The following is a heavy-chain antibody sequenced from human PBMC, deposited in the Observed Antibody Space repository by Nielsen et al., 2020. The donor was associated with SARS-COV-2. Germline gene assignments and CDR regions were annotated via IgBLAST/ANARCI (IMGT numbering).Heavy chain of an antibody. CDR3: ARGQYYDFWSGHHYGMDV. V-gene: IGHV1-18*01. CDR2: ISGYSGNT. Sequence: ASVKVSCKASGYTFRSYGINWVRQAPGQGLEWMGWISGYSGNTNYAQGLQGRVTMTRNTSIRTAYMELSSLRSEDTAVYYRARGQYYDFWSGHHYGMDVWGQGTTVTVSS. CDR1: GYTFRSYG. D-gene: IGHD3-3*01. J-gene: IGHJ6*02.